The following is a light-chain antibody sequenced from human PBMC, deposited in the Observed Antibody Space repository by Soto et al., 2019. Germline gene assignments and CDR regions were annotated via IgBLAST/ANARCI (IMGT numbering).Light chain of an antibody. Sequence: EMVLTQSPDTLSLSPGERATLSCRASQTVSSNFLAWYQQRPGQAPRLLIYGASSRATGIPDRFSGSGSGTDFTLTITRLEPDDSAVYYCQQHGISHITFGQGTRLEI. CDR3: QQHGISHIT. V-gene: IGKV3-20*01. J-gene: IGKJ5*01. CDR1: QTVSSNF. CDR2: GAS.